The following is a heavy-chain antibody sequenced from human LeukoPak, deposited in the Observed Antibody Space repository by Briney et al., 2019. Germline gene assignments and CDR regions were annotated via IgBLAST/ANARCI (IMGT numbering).Heavy chain of an antibody. CDR2: ISSSGSTI. J-gene: IGHJ4*02. V-gene: IGHV3-11*01. CDR3: ARGYYGDYAPVDY. Sequence: GGSLRLSCAASGFTFSDYYMSWIRRAPGKGLEWVSYISSSGSTIYYADSVKGRFTISRDNAKNSLYLQMNSQRAEDTAVYYCARGYYGDYAPVDYWGQGTLVTVSS. D-gene: IGHD4-17*01. CDR1: GFTFSDYY.